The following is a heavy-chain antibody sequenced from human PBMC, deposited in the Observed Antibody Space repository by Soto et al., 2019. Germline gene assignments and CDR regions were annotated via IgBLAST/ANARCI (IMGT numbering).Heavy chain of an antibody. CDR3: ARDPAGLYLFDY. Sequence: QVRLLQFGGGVRNPGASVKVSCKASGFTFSYYGISWVRQAPGQGLDWMGFTNAHTGRSGTSKKFHGRVTLSTDKSTNTAYMELRSLRSDDTAVYLCARDPAGLYLFDYWGQGTLLTVSS. CDR2: TNAHTGRS. CDR1: GFTFSYYG. V-gene: IGHV1-18*04. J-gene: IGHJ4*02. D-gene: IGHD2-2*01.